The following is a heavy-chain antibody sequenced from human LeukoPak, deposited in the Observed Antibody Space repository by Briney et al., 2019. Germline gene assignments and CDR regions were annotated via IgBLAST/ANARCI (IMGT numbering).Heavy chain of an antibody. D-gene: IGHD5-24*01. J-gene: IGHJ4*02. CDR3: ARQPIVPGTRDGTDY. CDR1: GVSFSGYY. CDR2: INHSGST. V-gene: IGHV4-34*01. Sequence: SEALSLTCAVYGVSFSGYYWSWIRQPPGKGLEWIGEINHSGSTNYNPSLKSRVTISVDTSKNQFSLKLSSVTAADTAVYYCARQPIVPGTRDGTDYWGQGTLVTVSS.